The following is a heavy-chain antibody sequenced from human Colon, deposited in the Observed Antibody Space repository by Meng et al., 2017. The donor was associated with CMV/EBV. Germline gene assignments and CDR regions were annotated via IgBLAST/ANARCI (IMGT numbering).Heavy chain of an antibody. D-gene: IGHD6-19*01. CDR1: GGSIANYY. CDR3: ARVGSSGWELAF. Sequence: LRLSCTVSGGSIANYYWSWIRQSPGKGLEWIGYIYNSGTRYNPSSGKTNYNPSLKGRVTISVDPSKNQFSLELGSVTAADTAVYYCARVGSSGWELAFWGRGTLVTVSS. J-gene: IGHJ4*02. V-gene: IGHV4-59*01. CDR2: IYNSGTRYNPSSGKT.